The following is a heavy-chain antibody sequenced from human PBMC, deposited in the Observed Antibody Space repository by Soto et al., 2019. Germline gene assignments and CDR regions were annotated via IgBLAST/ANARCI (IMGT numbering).Heavy chain of an antibody. CDR2: IYYSGST. V-gene: IGHV4-59*08. J-gene: IGHJ6*03. D-gene: IGHD6-13*01. Sequence: SETLSLTCTVSDGSISSYYWSWIRQPPGKGLEWIGYIYYSGSTNYNPSLKSRVTISVDTSKNQFSLKLSSVTAADTAVYYCASMGIAAAATYCYYYMDVWGKGTTVTVSS. CDR1: DGSISSYY. CDR3: ASMGIAAAATYCYYYMDV.